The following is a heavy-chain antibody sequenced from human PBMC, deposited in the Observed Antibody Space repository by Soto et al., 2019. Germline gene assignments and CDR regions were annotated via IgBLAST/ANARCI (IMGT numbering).Heavy chain of an antibody. CDR3: AREVREAVTYYYYYYMDV. D-gene: IGHD4-17*01. CDR1: GYTFTSYG. Sequence: ASVKVSCKASGYTFTSYGISWVRQAPGQGLEWMGWISAYNGNTNYAQKLQGRVTMTTDTSTSTAYMELRSLRSDDTAVYYCAREVREAVTYYYYYYMDVWGKGTTVTVSS. CDR2: ISAYNGNT. V-gene: IGHV1-18*01. J-gene: IGHJ6*03.